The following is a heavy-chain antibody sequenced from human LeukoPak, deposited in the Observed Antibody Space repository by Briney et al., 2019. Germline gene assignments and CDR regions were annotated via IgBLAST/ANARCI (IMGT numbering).Heavy chain of an antibody. CDR2: IYYSGST. V-gene: IGHV4-59*08. CDR1: GGSISSYY. D-gene: IGHD1-1*01. CDR3: ARPTGLRDGEHGNDAFDI. J-gene: IGHJ3*02. Sequence: SETRSLTCTVSGGSISSYYWSWIRQPPGKGLEWIGYIYYSGSTNYNPSLKSRVTISVDTSKNQFSLKLSSVTAADTAVYYCARPTGLRDGEHGNDAFDIWGQGTMVTVSS.